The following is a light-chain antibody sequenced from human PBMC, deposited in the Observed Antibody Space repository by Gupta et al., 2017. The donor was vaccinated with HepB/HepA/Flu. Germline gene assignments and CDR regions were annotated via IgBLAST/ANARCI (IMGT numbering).Light chain of an antibody. J-gene: IGLJ2*01. CDR2: DVT. CDR1: SSDVGGYNY. V-gene: IGLV2-11*01. Sequence: SALTQPRSVSGSPGPSVTISCTGTSSDVGGYNYVSWYQQHPGKAPKFMIYDVTKRPSGVPGRFSGSKSGSTASLTISGLQAEDEANYHCCSYAGSNSWVFGGGTKVTVL. CDR3: CSYAGSNSWV.